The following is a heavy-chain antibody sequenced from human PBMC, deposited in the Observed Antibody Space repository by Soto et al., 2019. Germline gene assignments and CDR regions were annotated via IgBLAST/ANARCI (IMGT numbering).Heavy chain of an antibody. CDR1: GGTFSSYA. D-gene: IGHD3-22*01. J-gene: IGHJ3*02. CDR2: IIPIFGTA. V-gene: IGHV1-69*13. Sequence: SVKVSFKASGGTFSSYAISWVRQAPGQGLEWMGGIIPIFGTANYAQKFQGRVTITADESTSTAYMELSSLRSEDTAVYYCARNYYDSSDRDVFYIWGQGTLVTVSS. CDR3: ARNYYDSSDRDVFYI.